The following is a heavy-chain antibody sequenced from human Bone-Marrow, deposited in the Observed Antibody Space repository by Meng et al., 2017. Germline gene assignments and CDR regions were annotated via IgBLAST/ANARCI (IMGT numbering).Heavy chain of an antibody. CDR2: INHSGST. J-gene: IGHJ4*02. CDR1: GGSFSGYY. Sequence: ESLKISCAVYGGSFSGYYWSWIRQPPGKGLEWIGEINHSGSTNYNPSLKSRVTISVDTSKNQFSLKLSSVTAADTAVYYCARGGRLWGQGTLVTVSS. D-gene: IGHD6-25*01. V-gene: IGHV4-34*01. CDR3: ARGGRL.